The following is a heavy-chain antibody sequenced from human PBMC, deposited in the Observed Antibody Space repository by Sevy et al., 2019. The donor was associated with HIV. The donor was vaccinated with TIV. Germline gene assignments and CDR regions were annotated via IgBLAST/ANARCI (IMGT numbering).Heavy chain of an antibody. CDR2: ISGSGGST. Sequence: GGSLRLSCAASGFTFSDYAMSWVRQAPGKGLEWISGISGSGGSTYYADSVKGRFTISRDNSKNTLYLQMKSLRAEDTAEDYCRVMVAAASLDYWGQGTLVTVSS. D-gene: IGHD2-15*01. V-gene: IGHV3-23*01. CDR3: RVMVAAASLDY. J-gene: IGHJ4*02. CDR1: GFTFSDYA.